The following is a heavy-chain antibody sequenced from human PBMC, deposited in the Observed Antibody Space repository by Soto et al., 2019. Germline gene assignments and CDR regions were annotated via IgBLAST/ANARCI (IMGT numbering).Heavy chain of an antibody. CDR2: IKGNSDDT. Sequence: GGSLRLSCAGSGFTFSSYTMAWVRQAPGKGLEWISGIKGNSDDTYYADSVKGRFSISRDSSRNTLYLQMNDLRADDTAVYYCAKTGPVTARIRFDDWGQGALVTVSS. D-gene: IGHD2-21*02. J-gene: IGHJ4*02. CDR1: GFTFSSYT. CDR3: AKTGPVTARIRFDD. V-gene: IGHV3-23*01.